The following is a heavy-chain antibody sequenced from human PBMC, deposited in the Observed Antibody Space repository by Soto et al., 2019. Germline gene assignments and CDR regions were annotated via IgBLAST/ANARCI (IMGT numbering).Heavy chain of an antibody. J-gene: IGHJ4*02. D-gene: IGHD1-1*01. CDR2: ISAHNGHT. CDR1: GYTFTSYG. V-gene: IGHV1-18*01. CDR3: ARGRNGAY. Sequence: QVHLVQSGAEVKKPGASVKVSCKGSGYTFTSYGNTWVRQAPGQGLEWVGWISAHNGHTDCAQTVQVRSTVTRDTSTSTAYMELRSLRADDTALYYCARGRNGAYWGQGALVTVSS.